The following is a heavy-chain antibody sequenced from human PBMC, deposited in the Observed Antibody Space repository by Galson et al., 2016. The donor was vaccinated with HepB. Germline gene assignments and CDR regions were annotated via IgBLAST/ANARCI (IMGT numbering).Heavy chain of an antibody. CDR1: GGSIXSDGHX. D-gene: IGHD3-10*01. Sequence: TLSLTCTVSGGSIXSDGHXWXWIRQHPGKGLEWIGYIYYSGSTYYNPSLKGRVTISVDTSKNQFSLRLSSVTAADTAVYYCAREELGRWGPGFDYWGQGTLVTVSS. J-gene: IGHJ4*02. CDR3: AREELGRWGPGFDY. CDR2: IYYSGST. V-gene: IGHV4-31*03.